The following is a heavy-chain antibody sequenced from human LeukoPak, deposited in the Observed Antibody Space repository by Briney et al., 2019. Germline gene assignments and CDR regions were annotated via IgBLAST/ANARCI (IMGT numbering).Heavy chain of an antibody. V-gene: IGHV4-4*02. CDR2: IYHSGST. Sequence: YPSGTLSLTCAVSGVFIKSNNWGSWVRQPPGKGLEWIGEIYHSGSTNYNPSLESRVTVSVDKSKNQLSLDLSSVTAADTAVYYCARFCGSTSWHSGYYYGIDVWGQGTTVTVSS. D-gene: IGHD2-2*01. CDR3: ARFCGSTSWHSGYYYGIDV. CDR1: GVFIKSNNW. J-gene: IGHJ6*02.